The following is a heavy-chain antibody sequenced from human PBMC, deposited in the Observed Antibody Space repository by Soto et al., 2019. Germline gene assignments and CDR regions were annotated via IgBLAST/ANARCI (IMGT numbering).Heavy chain of an antibody. CDR2: IYYSGST. V-gene: IGHV4-39*07. CDR1: GGSISSSSYY. J-gene: IGHJ3*02. CDR3: ARGHYDTDAFDI. Sequence: PSETLSLTCTVSGGSISSSSYYWGWIRQPPGKGLEWIGSIYYSGSTYYNPSLKSRVTISVDTSKNQFSLKLSSVTAADTAVYYCARGHYDTDAFDIWGQGTMVTVSS. D-gene: IGHD3-9*01.